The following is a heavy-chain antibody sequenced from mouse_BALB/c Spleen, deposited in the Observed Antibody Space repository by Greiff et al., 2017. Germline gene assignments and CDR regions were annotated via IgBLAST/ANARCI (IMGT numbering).Heavy chain of an antibody. J-gene: IGHJ1*01. CDR3: ARYYRDDGYWYFDV. V-gene: IGHV2-9*02. D-gene: IGHD2-14*01. CDR1: GFSLTSYG. CDR2: IWAGGST. Sequence: QVQLKESGPGLVAPSQSLSITCTVSGFSLTSYGVHWVRQPPGKGLEWLGVIWAGGSTNYNSALMSRLSISKDNSKSQVFLKMNSLQTDDTDMYYCARYYRDDGYWYFDVWGAGTTVTVAS.